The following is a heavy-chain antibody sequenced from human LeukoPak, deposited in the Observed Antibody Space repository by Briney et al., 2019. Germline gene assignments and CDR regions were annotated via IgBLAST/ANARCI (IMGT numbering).Heavy chain of an antibody. J-gene: IGHJ4*02. CDR2: ISSSSSII. D-gene: IGHD1-26*01. CDR3: ARAGVGATQGVNY. Sequence: GGSLRLSCAASGFTFSNYSMNWVRQAPGKGLEWVSYISSSSSIIYYADSVKGRFTISRDNAKNSLNLQMNSLRAEDTAVYYCARAGVGATQGVNYWGQGTLVTVSS. V-gene: IGHV3-48*01. CDR1: GFTFSNYS.